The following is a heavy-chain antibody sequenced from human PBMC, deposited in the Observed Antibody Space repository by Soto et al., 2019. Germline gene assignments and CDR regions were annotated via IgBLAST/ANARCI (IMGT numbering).Heavy chain of an antibody. CDR2: ISAYNGNT. CDR3: ARVSENRGYSGYDPDY. Sequence: GASVKVSCKASGYTFTSYGISWVRQAPGQGLEWMGWISAYNGNTNYAQKLQGRVTMTTDTSTSTAYMELRSLRSDDAAVYYCARVSENRGYSGYDPDYWGQGTLVTVSS. D-gene: IGHD5-12*01. V-gene: IGHV1-18*01. CDR1: GYTFTSYG. J-gene: IGHJ4*02.